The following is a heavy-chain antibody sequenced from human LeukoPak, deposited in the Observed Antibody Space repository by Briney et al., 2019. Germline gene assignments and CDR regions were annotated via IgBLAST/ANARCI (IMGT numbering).Heavy chain of an antibody. CDR2: ISDISDTLI. J-gene: IGHJ5*02. D-gene: IGHD2-15*01. CDR1: GFPFSASS. Sequence: QAGGSLRLSCIASGFPFSASSMSWVRQAPGKGLEWVSYISDISDTLIKYADCVKGRFTISRDNARNLVYLQMNSLRGEDTAVYYCARVRGSTLGRAYLDPWGQGTRVTVSS. V-gene: IGHV3-48*01. CDR3: ARVRGSTLGRAYLDP.